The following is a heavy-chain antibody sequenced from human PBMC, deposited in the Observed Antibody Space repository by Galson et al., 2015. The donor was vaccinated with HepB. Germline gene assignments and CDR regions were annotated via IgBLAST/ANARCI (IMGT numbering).Heavy chain of an antibody. CDR1: GGTFSSYA. CDR3: ARGPRSIAVADEGYYFDY. Sequence: SVKVSCKASGGTFSSYAISWVRQAPGQGLEWMGGIIPIFGTANYAQKFQGRVTITADESTSTAYMELSSLRSEDTAVYYCARGPRSIAVADEGYYFDYWGQGTLVTVSS. CDR2: IIPIFGTA. J-gene: IGHJ4*02. D-gene: IGHD6-19*01. V-gene: IGHV1-69*13.